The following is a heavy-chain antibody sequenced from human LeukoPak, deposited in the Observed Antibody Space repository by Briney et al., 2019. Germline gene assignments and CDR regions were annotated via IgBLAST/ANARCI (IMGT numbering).Heavy chain of an antibody. CDR2: IYYSGST. D-gene: IGHD2-2*01. J-gene: IGHJ3*02. CDR1: GGSISSGDYY. Sequence: SQTLSLTCTVSGGSISSGDYYWSWIRQPPGKGLEWIGYIYYSGSTYYNPSLKSRVTISVDTSKNQFSLKLSSVTAADTAVYYCARESVVVPARAFDIWGQGTMVTVSS. CDR3: ARESVVVPARAFDI. V-gene: IGHV4-30-4*08.